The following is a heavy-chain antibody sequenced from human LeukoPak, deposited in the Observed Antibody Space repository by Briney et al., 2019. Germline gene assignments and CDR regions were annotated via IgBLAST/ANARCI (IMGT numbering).Heavy chain of an antibody. Sequence: GGSLRLSCAASGFMFSSNWMSWVRLAPGKGLEWVANIKEDGTETYYVDSVKGRLYLQMNNLRVEDTAVYYCAREGRSLHTFWGQGTLVTVSS. V-gene: IGHV3-7*03. J-gene: IGHJ4*02. CDR3: AREGRSLHTF. CDR1: GFMFSSNW. CDR2: IKEDGTET. D-gene: IGHD5/OR15-5a*01.